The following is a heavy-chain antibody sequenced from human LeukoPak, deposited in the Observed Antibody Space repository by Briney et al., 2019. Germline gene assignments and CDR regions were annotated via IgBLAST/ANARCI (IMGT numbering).Heavy chain of an antibody. CDR1: GGSISSSSYY. V-gene: IGHV4-39*07. D-gene: IGHD6-13*01. J-gene: IGHJ4*02. CDR3: ARISSSWYSNFDY. CDR2: IYYSGST. Sequence: SPSETLSLTCTVSGGSISSSSYYWGWIRQPPGKGLEWIESIYYSGSTYYNPSLKSRVTISVDTSKNQFSLKLSSVTAADTAVYYCARISSSWYSNFDYWGQGTLVTVSS.